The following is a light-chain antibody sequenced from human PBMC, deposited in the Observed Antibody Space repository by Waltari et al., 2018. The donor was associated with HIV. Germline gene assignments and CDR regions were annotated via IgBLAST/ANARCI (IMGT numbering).Light chain of an antibody. CDR1: SSNSGNNY. CDR3: AAWDESLSGNV. CDR2: RNK. Sequence: QSVLTQPPSVSGSPGPRVTITCSGSSSNSGNNYAYWYQQLPGMAAKLLSYRNKYRSSRGPERLSGAESGASASRPLAGLRSEDVGDSYWAAWDESLSGNVLGTGTKVPVL. J-gene: IGLJ1*01. V-gene: IGLV1-47*01.